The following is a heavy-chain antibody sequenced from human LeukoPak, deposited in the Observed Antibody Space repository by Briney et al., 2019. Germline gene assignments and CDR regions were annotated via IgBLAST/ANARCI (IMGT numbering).Heavy chain of an antibody. Sequence: GRSLRLSCAASGFTFSSYAMHWVRQAPGKGLEWVAVISYDGSNKYYADSVKGRFTISRDNSKNTLYLQMNSLRAEDTAVYYCARGSVAGTYWGQGTLVTVSS. D-gene: IGHD6-19*01. V-gene: IGHV3-30-3*01. CDR2: ISYDGSNK. CDR3: ARGSVAGTY. J-gene: IGHJ4*02. CDR1: GFTFSSYA.